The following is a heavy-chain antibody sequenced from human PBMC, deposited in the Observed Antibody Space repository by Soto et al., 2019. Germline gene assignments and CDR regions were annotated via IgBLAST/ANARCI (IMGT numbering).Heavy chain of an antibody. CDR3: ARMYSSSWYLGDNWFDP. CDR1: GFTFSSYA. D-gene: IGHD6-13*01. V-gene: IGHV3-30-3*01. J-gene: IGHJ5*02. Sequence: GGSLRLSCAASGFTFSSYAMHWVRQAPGKGLEWVSYICNDRSNKYYADSVKGRFTISRDNAKNSLYLQMNSLRAEDTAVYYCARMYSSSWYLGDNWFDPWGQGTLVTVSS. CDR2: ICNDRSNK.